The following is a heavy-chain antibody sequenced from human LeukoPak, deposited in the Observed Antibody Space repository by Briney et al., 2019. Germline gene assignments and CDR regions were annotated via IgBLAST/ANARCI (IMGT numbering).Heavy chain of an antibody. CDR1: GFTFSNAW. CDR3: TVYLRLPRRDGYNYRFDY. Sequence: PGGSLRLSCAASGFTFSNAWMSWVRQAPGKGLEWVGRIKSKTDGGTTDYAAPVKGRFTISRDDSKNTLYLQMNSLKTEDTAMYYCTVYLRLPRRDGYNYRFDYWGQGTLVTVSS. CDR2: IKSKTDGGTT. J-gene: IGHJ4*02. D-gene: IGHD5-24*01. V-gene: IGHV3-15*01.